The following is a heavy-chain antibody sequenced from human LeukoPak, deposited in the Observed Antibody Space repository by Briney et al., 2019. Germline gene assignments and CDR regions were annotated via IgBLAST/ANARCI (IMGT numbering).Heavy chain of an antibody. CDR2: ISPSGDST. J-gene: IGHJ6*03. CDR3: VRKVYYYMDV. V-gene: IGHV3-23*01. Sequence: GGSLRLSCAASGVTLSRYAVNWVRQAPGRGLEWVSYISPSGDSTVYAEFVKGQFTISRDNSKNMLYLQMDSLRAEDTAIYYCVRKVYYYMDVWGKGTTVTVSS. CDR1: GVTLSRYA.